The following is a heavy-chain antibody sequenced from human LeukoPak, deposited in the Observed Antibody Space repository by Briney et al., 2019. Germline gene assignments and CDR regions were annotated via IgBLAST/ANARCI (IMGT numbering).Heavy chain of an antibody. J-gene: IGHJ4*02. V-gene: IGHV3-11*01. CDR1: GFTFTDDY. Sequence: GGSLRLSCVASGFTFTDDYMTWIRQAPGKGLEWISYISTSSYTIYYADSVKGRFTISRDNAKNSLYLQMNSLRVEDTAVYYCARDRRSPHSAYDWGQLDYWGQGTLVTVSS. CDR2: ISTSSYTI. D-gene: IGHD5-12*01. CDR3: ARDRRSPHSAYDWGQLDY.